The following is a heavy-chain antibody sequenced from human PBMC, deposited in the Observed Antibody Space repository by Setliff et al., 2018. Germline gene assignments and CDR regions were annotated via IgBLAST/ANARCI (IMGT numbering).Heavy chain of an antibody. CDR1: GYTFTVYT. D-gene: IGHD6-13*01. Sequence: GASVKVSCKVSGYTFTVYTMNWVRQAPGQGLEWMGWINTNTGNPTYAQGFTGRFVFSLDTSVSTAYLQISSLKAEDTAVYYCARVRPPRWYYYYYYMDVWGKGATVTVSS. CDR3: ARVRPPRWYYYYYYMDV. J-gene: IGHJ6*03. V-gene: IGHV7-4-1*02. CDR2: INTNTGNP.